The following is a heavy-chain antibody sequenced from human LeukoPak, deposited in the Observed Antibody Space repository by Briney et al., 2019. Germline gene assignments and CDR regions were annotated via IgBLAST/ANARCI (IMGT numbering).Heavy chain of an antibody. D-gene: IGHD1-26*01. CDR3: ARVSRGSYSSSWFDP. CDR2: IYTSGST. Sequence: PSETLSLTCTVSSGSISSHYWTWIRQPAGKGLEWIGRIYTSGSTNYNPSLKSRVTMSVDTSKNQFSLKLSSVTAADTAVYYCARVSRGSYSSSWFDPWGQGTLVTVSS. CDR1: SGSISSHY. V-gene: IGHV4-4*07. J-gene: IGHJ5*02.